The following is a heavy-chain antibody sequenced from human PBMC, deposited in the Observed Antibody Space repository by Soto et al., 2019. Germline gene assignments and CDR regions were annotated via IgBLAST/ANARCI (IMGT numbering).Heavy chain of an antibody. J-gene: IGHJ4*02. V-gene: IGHV4-31*03. CDR3: ARWYGWRWLQSYFDY. CDR1: GCSISSGGYY. Sequence: QVQLQESGPGLVKPSQTLSLTCTVSGCSISSGGYYWSWIRQHPGKGLEWIGYIYYSGSTYNNPSLKSRLTISVDTSKNQFSLKLSSVTAADTAVYYCARWYGWRWLQSYFDYWGQGTLVTVSS. CDR2: IYYSGST. D-gene: IGHD5-12*01.